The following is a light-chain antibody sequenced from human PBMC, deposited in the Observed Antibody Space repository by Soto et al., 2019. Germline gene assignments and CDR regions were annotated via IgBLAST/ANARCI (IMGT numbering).Light chain of an antibody. CDR1: SSDVGGYNY. Sequence: QSVLTQPASVSGSPGQSITISCTGTSSDVGGYNYVSWYQQHPDKAPKLMIYEVRNRPSGISNRFSGYKSGNTASLTISGLQAGDEADYYCRSYTSSNTDVRGPGTKLPVL. V-gene: IGLV2-14*01. CDR2: EVR. J-gene: IGLJ1*01. CDR3: RSYTSSNTDV.